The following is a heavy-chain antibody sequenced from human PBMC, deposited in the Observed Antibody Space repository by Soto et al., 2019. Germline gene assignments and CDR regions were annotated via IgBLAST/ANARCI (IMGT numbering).Heavy chain of an antibody. CDR3: ARDFLGWGGCDP. Sequence: QVQLQESGPGLVKPSQTLSLTCTVSGGSISSGDYYWSWIRQPPGKGLAWIGYIYYSGSTYYNPSLKIRVTISVDTSKNQFSLKLSSVTAADTAVYYCARDFLGWGGCDPWGQGTLVTVSS. CDR1: GGSISSGDYY. V-gene: IGHV4-30-4*01. J-gene: IGHJ5*02. CDR2: IYYSGST. D-gene: IGHD2-2*03.